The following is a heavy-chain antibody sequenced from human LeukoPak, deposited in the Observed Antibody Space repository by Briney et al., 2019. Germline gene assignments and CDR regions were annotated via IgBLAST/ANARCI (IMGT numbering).Heavy chain of an antibody. Sequence: SETLSLTCNVSGDSITSGGFYWAWIRQSPGKGLEWIGNVYYSGSTQYSPSLRGRVSISMDMTKNQFSLNLNSVSVTDTAIYYCARRDYAAWFDPWGQGTLVTVSS. D-gene: IGHD4/OR15-4a*01. CDR1: GDSITSGGFY. J-gene: IGHJ5*02. CDR2: VYYSGST. V-gene: IGHV4-39*01. CDR3: ARRDYAAWFDP.